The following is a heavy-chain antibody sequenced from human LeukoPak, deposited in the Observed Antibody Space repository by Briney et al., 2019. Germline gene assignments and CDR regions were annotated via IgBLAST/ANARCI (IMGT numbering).Heavy chain of an antibody. CDR3: ASQTKYYSGSAGSYWGAFDL. J-gene: IGHJ3*01. CDR1: RLTFYDQA. Sequence: QSGGSLRLSCAASRLTFYDQAMHWVRKAPGTGLEWVSLSGNDGSTYYADSVRGRFTISRDISKNYLYLEMSSLRPEDTALYHCASQTKYYSGSAGSYWGAFDLWGQGTMVTVSS. D-gene: IGHD3-10*01. CDR2: SGNDGST. V-gene: IGHV3-43*02.